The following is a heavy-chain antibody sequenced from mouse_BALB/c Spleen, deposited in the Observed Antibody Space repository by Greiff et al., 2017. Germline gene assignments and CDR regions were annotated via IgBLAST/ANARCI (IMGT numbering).Heavy chain of an antibody. Sequence: EVHLVESGGGLVQPGGSRKLSCAASGFTFSSFGMHWVRQAPEKGLEWVAYISSGSSTIYYADTVKGRFTISRDNPKNTLFLQMTSLRSEDTAMYYCARSRYGNYVYDYWGQGTTLTVSS. D-gene: IGHD2-10*02. CDR3: ARSRYGNYVYDY. CDR1: GFTFSSFG. J-gene: IGHJ2*01. CDR2: ISSGSSTI. V-gene: IGHV5-17*02.